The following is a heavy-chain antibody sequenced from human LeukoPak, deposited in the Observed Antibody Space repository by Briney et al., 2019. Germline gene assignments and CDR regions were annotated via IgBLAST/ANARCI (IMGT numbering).Heavy chain of an antibody. D-gene: IGHD3-3*01. CDR3: ARDIGTSEWFFDL. CDR2: IITRNNYM. CDR1: EFSVGSNY. J-gene: IGHJ2*01. Sequence: GGSLRLSCAASEFSVGSNYMTWVRQAPGKGLEWVSSIITRNNYMYYGESVKGRFTISRDNAKNSLYLQMNSLRPEDTAVYYCARDIGTSEWFFDLWGRGTLVTVSS. V-gene: IGHV3-21*01.